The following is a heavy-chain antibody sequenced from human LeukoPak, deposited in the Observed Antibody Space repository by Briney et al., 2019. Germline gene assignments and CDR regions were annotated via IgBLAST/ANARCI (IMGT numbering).Heavy chain of an antibody. CDR1: GGSISNLDYY. J-gene: IGHJ4*02. D-gene: IGHD6-19*01. CDR3: ARHSSGWYFDYFDY. CDR2: IYTSGGT. Sequence: SQTLSLTCTVSGGSISNLDYYWTWIRQPAGKRLEWIGRIYTSGGTNYNPSLKSRVTMSVDTSKNQFSLKLSSVTAADTAVYYCARHSSGWYFDYFDYWGQGTLVTVSS. V-gene: IGHV4-61*02.